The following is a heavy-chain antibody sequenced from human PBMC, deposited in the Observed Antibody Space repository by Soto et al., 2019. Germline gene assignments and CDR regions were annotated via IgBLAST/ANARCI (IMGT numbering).Heavy chain of an antibody. J-gene: IGHJ2*01. CDR1: GGSFSGYY. CDR2: INHSGST. V-gene: IGHV4-34*01. Sequence: QVQLQQWGAGLLKPSETLSLTCAVYGGSFSGYYWSWIRQPPGKGLEWIGEINHSGSTNYNPSLKCRVTISVDTSKNQCSLKLSSVTAADTAVYYCARGLYYDILTGSLSPWYFDLWGRGTLVTVSS. D-gene: IGHD3-9*01. CDR3: ARGLYYDILTGSLSPWYFDL.